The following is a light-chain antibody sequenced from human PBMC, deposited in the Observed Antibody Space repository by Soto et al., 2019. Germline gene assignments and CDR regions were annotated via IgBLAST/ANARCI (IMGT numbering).Light chain of an antibody. V-gene: IGKV3-20*01. CDR2: GAS. CDR1: QSVRSNS. CDR3: QQYGTSPLT. J-gene: IGKJ4*01. Sequence: EIVLTQSPRTLSLSPGESATLSCTASQSVRSNSLAWYQQKPGQAPRLLMFGASCRATGTPPRFSGRGSGTDFTLTISRLEPEDFAVYYCQQYGTSPLTFGGGTKVDI.